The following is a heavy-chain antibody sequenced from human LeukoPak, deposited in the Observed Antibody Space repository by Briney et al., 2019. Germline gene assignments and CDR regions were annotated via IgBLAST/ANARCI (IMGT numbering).Heavy chain of an antibody. Sequence: GASVKVSCKASGGTFSSYAISWVRQAPGQGLEWMGGIIPIFGTANYAQKFQGRVTITADESTSTAYMELSSLRSEDTAVYYCARGSLWESDRAAFDIWGQGTMVTVSS. D-gene: IGHD1-26*01. CDR1: GGTFSSYA. V-gene: IGHV1-69*13. CDR3: ARGSLWESDRAAFDI. J-gene: IGHJ3*02. CDR2: IIPIFGTA.